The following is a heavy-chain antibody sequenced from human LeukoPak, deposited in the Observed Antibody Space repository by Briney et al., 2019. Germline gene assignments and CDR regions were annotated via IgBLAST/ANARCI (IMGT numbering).Heavy chain of an antibody. CDR2: IIPIFGTA. D-gene: IGHD3-22*01. Sequence: SVKVSCKASGGTFSSYAISWVRQAPGQGLEWMGGIIPIFGTANYAQKFQGRVTITADESTSTAYMELSSLRSEDTAVYYCARTAYYYDSSGYYYNYWGQGTLVTISS. CDR1: GGTFSSYA. J-gene: IGHJ4*02. V-gene: IGHV1-69*13. CDR3: ARTAYYYDSSGYYYNY.